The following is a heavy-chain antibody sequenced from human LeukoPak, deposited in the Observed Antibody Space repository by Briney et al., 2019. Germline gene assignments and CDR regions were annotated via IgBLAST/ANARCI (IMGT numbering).Heavy chain of an antibody. CDR1: GGSISSSNW. J-gene: IGHJ6*03. CDR2: IYHSGST. Sequence: SETLSLTCAVSGGSISSSNWWSWVRQPPGKGLEWIGEIYHSGSTNYNPSLKSRVTISVDTSKNQFSLKLSSVTAADTAVYYCARGSSPWVGYYYMDVWGKGTTVTISS. V-gene: IGHV4-4*02. CDR3: ARGSSPWVGYYYMDV. D-gene: IGHD6-13*01.